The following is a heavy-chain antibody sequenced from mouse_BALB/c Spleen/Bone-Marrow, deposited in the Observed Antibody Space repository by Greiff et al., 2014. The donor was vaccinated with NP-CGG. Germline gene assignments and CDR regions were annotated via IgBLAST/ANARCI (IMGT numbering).Heavy chain of an antibody. CDR3: ARDGNFAMDY. J-gene: IGHJ4*01. V-gene: IGHV5-4*02. CDR2: INDGGSYT. Sequence: EVQLQQSGGGLVKPGGSLKLSCVVSGFTFSDYYMYWVRQNPEKRLEWVATINDGGSYTYYPDSVKGRFTISRDNAKNNLYLQMSSLKSEDTAMYYCARDGNFAMDYWGQGTSVTVSS. D-gene: IGHD2-1*01. CDR1: GFTFSDYY.